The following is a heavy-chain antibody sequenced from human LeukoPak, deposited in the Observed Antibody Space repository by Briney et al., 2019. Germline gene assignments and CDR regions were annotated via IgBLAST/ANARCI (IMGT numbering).Heavy chain of an antibody. Sequence: PGGSLRLSCVASGFNVSTNYMSWVRQAPGKGLEWVAVIYHDGSYKFYADSVKGRFTFSRDNSKNTVFLEMNSLRGEDTAMYYCTRDSAKSFDDWGQGTLVTVSS. CDR3: TRDSAKSFDD. CDR2: IYHDGSYK. D-gene: IGHD4/OR15-4a*01. J-gene: IGHJ4*02. CDR1: GFNVSTNY. V-gene: IGHV3-33*08.